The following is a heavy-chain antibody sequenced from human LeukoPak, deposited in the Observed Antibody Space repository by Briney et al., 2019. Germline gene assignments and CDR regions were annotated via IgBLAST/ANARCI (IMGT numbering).Heavy chain of an antibody. J-gene: IGHJ5*02. CDR2: ISAYNGNT. CDR1: GYTFTSYG. D-gene: IGHD3-10*01. CDR3: ARDLEWFGDLSNPQPGWFDP. Sequence: ASVKVSCKASGYTFTSYGNSWVRQAPGQGLEWMGWISAYNGNTNYAQKLQGRVTMTTDTSTSTAYMELRSLRSDDTAVYCCARDLEWFGDLSNPQPGWFDPWGQGTLVTVSS. V-gene: IGHV1-18*01.